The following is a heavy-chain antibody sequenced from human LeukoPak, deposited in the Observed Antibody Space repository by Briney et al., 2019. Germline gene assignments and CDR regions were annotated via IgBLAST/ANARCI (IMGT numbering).Heavy chain of an antibody. CDR3: AKEGTAQISTWYDY. D-gene: IGHD6-13*01. Sequence: GGSLRLSCAVSGFTFSIYTMNWVRQAPGKGLEWVSSISSSGSNIYHADSVKGRFAISRDNAKNTLYLQMNSLRGEDAAVYYRAKEGTAQISTWYDYWGQGTLVTVSS. V-gene: IGHV3-21*01. J-gene: IGHJ4*02. CDR1: GFTFSIYT. CDR2: ISSSGSNI.